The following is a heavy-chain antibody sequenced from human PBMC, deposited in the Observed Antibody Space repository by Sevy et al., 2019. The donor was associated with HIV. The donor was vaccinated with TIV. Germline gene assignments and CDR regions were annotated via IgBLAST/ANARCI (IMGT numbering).Heavy chain of an antibody. J-gene: IGHJ4*02. D-gene: IGHD6-13*01. CDR1: GLTVGSLS. CDR2: IYSAGTT. Sequence: GGSLRLSCVASGLTVGSLSINWVRQAPGKGLEWVSLIYSAGTTFYSDSVKGRFTISRDNSKNTLYLQMNSLRAEDTAVYYCAKDRDSSSWYGGDYFDYWGQGTLVTVSS. CDR3: AKDRDSSSWYGGDYFDY. V-gene: IGHV3-53*01.